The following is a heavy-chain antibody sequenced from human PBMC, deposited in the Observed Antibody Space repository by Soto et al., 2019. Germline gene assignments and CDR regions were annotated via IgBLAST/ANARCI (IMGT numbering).Heavy chain of an antibody. CDR3: ARRDDSPTAEYFQH. Sequence: GESLKISCKGSGYSFTTYWIGWVRQMPGKGLEWMGIIYPGHSDTRYSPSFQGQVTISADKSTSTAYLQWSSLKASDTAMYYCARRDDSPTAEYFQHWGQGILVTVS. D-gene: IGHD2-21*01. J-gene: IGHJ1*01. CDR1: GYSFTTYW. CDR2: IYPGHSDT. V-gene: IGHV5-51*01.